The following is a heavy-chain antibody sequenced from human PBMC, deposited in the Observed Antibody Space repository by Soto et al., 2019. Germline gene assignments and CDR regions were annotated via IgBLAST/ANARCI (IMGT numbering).Heavy chain of an antibody. D-gene: IGHD3-3*01. CDR2: ISGSGGST. CDR1: GFTFSSYA. V-gene: IGHV3-23*01. J-gene: IGHJ4*02. Sequence: PGGSLRLSCAASGFTFSSYAMSWVRQAPGKGLEWVSAISGSGGSTYYADSVKGRFTISRDNSKNTLYLQMNSLRGEDTAVYYCANEGPPSGYSDYYFDYWGQGTLVTVSS. CDR3: ANEGPPSGYSDYYFDY.